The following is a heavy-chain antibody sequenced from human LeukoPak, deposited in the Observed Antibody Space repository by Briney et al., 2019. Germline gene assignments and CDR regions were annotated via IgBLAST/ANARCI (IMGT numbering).Heavy chain of an antibody. CDR2: INSDGSST. J-gene: IGHJ4*02. D-gene: IGHD3-10*01. CDR3: ARVASAGSGRSNYYFDY. V-gene: IGHV3-74*01. Sequence: GGSLRLSCAASGFTFNNYWMHWVRQAPGKGLVWVSRINSDGSSTSYADSVKGRFTISRDNAKNTLYLQMNSLRAEDTAVYYCARVASAGSGRSNYYFDYWGQGTLVTVSS. CDR1: GFTFNNYW.